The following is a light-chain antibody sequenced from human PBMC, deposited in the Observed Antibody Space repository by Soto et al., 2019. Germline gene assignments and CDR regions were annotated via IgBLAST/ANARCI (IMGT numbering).Light chain of an antibody. CDR3: QKFNTAPLT. J-gene: IGKJ5*01. V-gene: IGKV1-27*01. CDR2: SAS. Sequence: DIQMTQSPSSLSASVGDRVTITCRASQDISVYLDWYQQKPGKVPKLLIYSASTLQSGVPSRFSGSGSGTDFTLTISSLQPEDVATYYCQKFNTAPLTVGQGTRLEIK. CDR1: QDISVY.